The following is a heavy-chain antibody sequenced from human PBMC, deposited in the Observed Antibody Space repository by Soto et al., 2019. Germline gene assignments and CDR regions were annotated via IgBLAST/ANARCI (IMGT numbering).Heavy chain of an antibody. J-gene: IGHJ4*02. CDR2: IRNNVRKDTT. CDR1: GLTFSDHY. Sequence: EVQLVESGGALVQPGGSLRLSCVVSGLTFSDHYMDWVRQAPGKGLEWVGRIRNNVRKDTTEYAASVNGRFIISRDDFRNLLYRQMNSLQCEYPAVYYCATLLAGAAGGYYADYWGEGTLVTVSS. V-gene: IGHV3-72*01. D-gene: IGHD1-26*01. CDR3: ATLLAGAAGGYYADY.